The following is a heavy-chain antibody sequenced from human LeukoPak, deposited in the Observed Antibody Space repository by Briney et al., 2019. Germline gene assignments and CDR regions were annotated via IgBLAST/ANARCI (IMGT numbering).Heavy chain of an antibody. CDR2: INHSGST. V-gene: IGHV4-34*01. D-gene: IGHD1-26*01. CDR1: GGSLSGYY. J-gene: IGHJ4*02. CDR3: ARVRELGN. Sequence: SETLSLTCAVYGGSLSGYYWSWIRQPPGKGLEWIGEINHSGSTNYNPSLKSRVTISVDTSKNQFSLKLSSVTAADTAVYYCARVRELGNWGEGTLVTVSS.